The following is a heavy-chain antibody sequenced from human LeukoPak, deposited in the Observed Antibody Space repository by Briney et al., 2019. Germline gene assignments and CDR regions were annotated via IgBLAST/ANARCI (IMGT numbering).Heavy chain of an antibody. CDR1: GYTFTSYA. J-gene: IGHJ5*02. V-gene: IGHV1-3*01. CDR2: INAGNGNT. Sequence: GASVKVSCKASGYTFTSYAMHWVRQAPGQRLEWMGWINAGNGNTEYSQEFQGRVTITRDTSATTAYMELSSLRSEDAAVYYCARDEGYSSSVPFDPWGQGTLVTVSS. D-gene: IGHD6-13*01. CDR3: ARDEGYSSSVPFDP.